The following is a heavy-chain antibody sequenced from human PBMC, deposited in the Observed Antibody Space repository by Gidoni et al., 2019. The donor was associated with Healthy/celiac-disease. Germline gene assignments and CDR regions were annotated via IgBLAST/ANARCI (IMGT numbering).Heavy chain of an antibody. CDR2: INPNSGGT. D-gene: IGHD6-19*01. CDR3: ARDREAVAGSYYFDY. CDR1: GYTFTGYY. J-gene: IGHJ4*02. Sequence: QVQLVQSVDEVKKPGAAVKVSCKASGYTFTGYYMHWVRQAPGQGLEWMGWINPNSGGTNYAQKFQGRVTMTRDTSISTAYMELSRLRSDDTAVYYCARDREAVAGSYYFDYWGQGTLVTVSS. V-gene: IGHV1-2*02.